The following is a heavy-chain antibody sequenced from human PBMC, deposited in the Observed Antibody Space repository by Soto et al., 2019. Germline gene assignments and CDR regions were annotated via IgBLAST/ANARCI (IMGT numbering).Heavy chain of an antibody. Sequence: SETLSLTCTVSGGSISSYYWSWIRQPPGKGLEWIGYIYYSGSTNYNPSLKSRVTISVDTSKNQFSLKLSSVTAADTAVYYCARDFTTSYDSSGYYYGPGDAFDIWGQGTMVTVSS. J-gene: IGHJ3*02. CDR2: IYYSGST. V-gene: IGHV4-59*01. CDR1: GGSISSYY. CDR3: ARDFTTSYDSSGYYYGPGDAFDI. D-gene: IGHD3-22*01.